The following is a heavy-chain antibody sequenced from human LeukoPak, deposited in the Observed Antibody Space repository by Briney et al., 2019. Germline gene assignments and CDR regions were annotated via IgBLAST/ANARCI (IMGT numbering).Heavy chain of an antibody. D-gene: IGHD2-2*01. CDR3: ARAGIVVVPAADAFDI. J-gene: IGHJ3*02. CDR2: INPNSGGT. V-gene: IGHV1-2*02. Sequence: ASVKVSCKASGYTFTGYYMHWVRQAPGQGLEWMGWINPNSGGTNYAQKFQGRVTMTRDTSISTAYMELSGLRSDDTAVYYCARAGIVVVPAADAFDIWGQGTMVTVSS. CDR1: GYTFTGYY.